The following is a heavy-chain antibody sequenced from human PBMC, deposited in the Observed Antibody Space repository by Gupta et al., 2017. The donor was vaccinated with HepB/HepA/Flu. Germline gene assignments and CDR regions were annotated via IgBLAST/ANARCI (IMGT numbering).Heavy chain of an antibody. D-gene: IGHD1-1*01. CDR1: GFNFYTYE. CDR3: ARERVQNTLDY. J-gene: IGHJ4*02. Sequence: EVQLVAPGGGLVQPGGSLRVSCAASGFNFYTYEINWVRQAPGKGLEWVSYISSSGSTTYYADSVKGRFTISRDNAKNSLYLQMNSLRVEDTAVYYCARERVQNTLDYWGQGTLVTVSS. CDR2: ISSSGSTT. V-gene: IGHV3-48*03.